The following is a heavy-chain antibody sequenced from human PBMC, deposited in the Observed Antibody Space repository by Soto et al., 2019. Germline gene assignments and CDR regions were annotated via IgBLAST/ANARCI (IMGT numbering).Heavy chain of an antibody. CDR3: ARGPRGLYHHDY. V-gene: IGHV3-74*01. D-gene: IGHD1-26*01. CDR1: GFTFSGDW. CDR2: INMDGSST. J-gene: IGHJ4*02. Sequence: EVQLVESGGGLVQPGGSLRLSCAVSGFTFSGDWMHWVRQAAGKGLVWVACINMDGSSTNYADSVKGRFTISRDNAKNTLYLQMNSLRVDDTAVYYCARGPRGLYHHDYWGQGALVTVSS.